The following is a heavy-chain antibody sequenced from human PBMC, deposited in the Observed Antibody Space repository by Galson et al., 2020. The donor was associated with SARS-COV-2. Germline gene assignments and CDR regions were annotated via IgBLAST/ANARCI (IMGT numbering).Heavy chain of an antibody. V-gene: IGHV4-31*03. CDR3: ARGLDHHPRTID. CDR2: SYHSGRT. D-gene: IGHD3-9*01. Sequence: SQTLSLTCTVSGGSISSGYYWTWIRKPPGKGLEWVAYSYHSGRTYYNPSLKSRLTMSMDTSKNQFSLTLSSVTAADTAVYYCARGLDHHPRTIDWGQGTLVTVSS. J-gene: IGHJ4*02. CDR1: GGSISSGYY.